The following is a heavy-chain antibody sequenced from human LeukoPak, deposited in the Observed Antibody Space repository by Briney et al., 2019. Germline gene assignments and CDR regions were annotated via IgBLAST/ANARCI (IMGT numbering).Heavy chain of an antibody. CDR2: TNSDGSGT. V-gene: IGHV3-74*01. CDR1: GFTFSSYW. Sequence: PGGSLRLSCAASGFTFSSYWMHWVRQAPGKGLVWVSRTNSDGSGTSYADSVKGRFTISRDNAKNTLYLQTNSLRAEDTAVYYCARDQGDSSGYYLDSWGQGTLVTVSS. J-gene: IGHJ4*02. CDR3: ARDQGDSSGYYLDS. D-gene: IGHD3-22*01.